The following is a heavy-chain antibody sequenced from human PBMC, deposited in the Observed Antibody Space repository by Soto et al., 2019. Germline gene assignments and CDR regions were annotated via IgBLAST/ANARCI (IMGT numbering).Heavy chain of an antibody. J-gene: IGHJ6*02. Sequence: GASVKVSCKASAGTFSSYAISWVRQAPGQGLEWMGGIIPIFGTANYAQKFQGRVTITADKSTSTAYMELSSLRSEGTAVYYCARHARAYYDFWSGYGRGYGMDVWGQGTTVTVSS. D-gene: IGHD3-3*01. CDR2: IIPIFGTA. CDR3: ARHARAYYDFWSGYGRGYGMDV. V-gene: IGHV1-69*06. CDR1: AGTFSSYA.